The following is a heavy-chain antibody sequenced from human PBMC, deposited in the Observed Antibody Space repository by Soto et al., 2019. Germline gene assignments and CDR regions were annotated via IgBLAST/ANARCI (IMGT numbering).Heavy chain of an antibody. CDR1: GGTFSSYA. CDR2: IIPIFGTA. Sequence: QVQLVQSGAEVKKPGSSVKVSCKASGGTFSSYAISWVRQAPGQGLEWMGGIIPIFGTANYAQKFQGRVTITADESPSTAYMELSRLRSEDTAVYYCARGPNTYYYGSGSYLSYYFDYWGQGTLVTVSS. V-gene: IGHV1-69*12. J-gene: IGHJ4*02. CDR3: ARGPNTYYYGSGSYLSYYFDY. D-gene: IGHD3-10*01.